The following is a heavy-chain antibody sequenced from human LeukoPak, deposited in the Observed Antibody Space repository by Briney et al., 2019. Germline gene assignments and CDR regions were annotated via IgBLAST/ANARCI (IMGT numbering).Heavy chain of an antibody. J-gene: IGHJ4*02. CDR2: ISAYNGNT. Sequence: ASVKVSCKASGYTFTTYGITWVRQAPGQGLEWMGWISAYNGNTNFTQKLQGRVTMTTDIFTSTAYVELRSLRSDDTAVYYCARSRLSYFDYWGQGTLVTVSS. CDR3: ARSRLSYFDY. V-gene: IGHV1-18*01. CDR1: GYTFTTYG. D-gene: IGHD3-16*01.